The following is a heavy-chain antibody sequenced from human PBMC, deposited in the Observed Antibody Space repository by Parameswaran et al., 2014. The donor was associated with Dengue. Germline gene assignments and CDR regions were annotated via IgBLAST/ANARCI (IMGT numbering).Heavy chain of an antibody. J-gene: IGHJ4*02. CDR3: AREGQYYYDSSGYRYFDY. Sequence: PGKGLEWIGYIYYSGSTYYNPSLKSRVTISVDTSKNQFSLKLSSVTAADTAVYYCAREGQYYYDSSGYRYFDYWGQGTLVTVSS. V-gene: IGHV4-31*02. CDR2: IYYSGST. D-gene: IGHD3-22*01.